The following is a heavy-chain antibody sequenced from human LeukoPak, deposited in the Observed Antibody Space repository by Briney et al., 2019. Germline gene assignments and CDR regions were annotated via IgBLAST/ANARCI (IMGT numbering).Heavy chain of an antibody. CDR2: IYHSGST. Sequence: PSETLSLTCSVSGASISSHYWSWIRQPPGKDLEWIGYIYHSGSTNYNPSLKSRVTMTVDTSKNQFSLKLNSVTAADAAVYYCARYIRSGDYYMDVWGKGTTVTVSS. D-gene: IGHD3-3*01. V-gene: IGHV4-59*08. J-gene: IGHJ6*03. CDR1: GASISSHY. CDR3: ARYIRSGDYYMDV.